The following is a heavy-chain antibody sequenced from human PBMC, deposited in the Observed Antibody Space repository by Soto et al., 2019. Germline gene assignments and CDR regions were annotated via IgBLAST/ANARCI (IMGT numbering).Heavy chain of an antibody. D-gene: IGHD4-17*01. Sequence: QGQLLQSGAEVKKPGASVKVSCKTSGYSFTDYKLHWVRQAPGQGLEWMGWVDPNGGGSNSAQKFQGSVTMTWDTSITTAYLDLTRLTTNDTATYFCATWVDYGDFEEFDFWGQGTLVTVSS. CDR2: VDPNGGGS. J-gene: IGHJ4*02. V-gene: IGHV1-2*04. CDR1: GYSFTDYK. CDR3: ATWVDYGDFEEFDF.